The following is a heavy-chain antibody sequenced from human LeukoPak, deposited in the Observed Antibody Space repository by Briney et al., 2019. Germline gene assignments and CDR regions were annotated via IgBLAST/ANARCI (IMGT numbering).Heavy chain of an antibody. CDR3: AKGGGTWAFDI. V-gene: IGHV3-23*01. D-gene: IGHD1-1*01. CDR2: ISHTGAST. Sequence: GGSLRLSCAASEFTFAAYTMSWARQAPGEGPEWVSSISHTGASTYYGDSVKGRFTISRDNSKNTLYLQVNSLRAEDTAVYYCAKGGGTWAFDIWGQGTMVTVSS. CDR1: EFTFAAYT. J-gene: IGHJ3*02.